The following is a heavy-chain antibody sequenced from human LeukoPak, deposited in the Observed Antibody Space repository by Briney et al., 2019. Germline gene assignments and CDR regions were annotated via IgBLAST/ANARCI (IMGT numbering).Heavy chain of an antibody. CDR1: GGTFSSYA. D-gene: IGHD1-26*01. J-gene: IGHJ6*02. CDR3: AREDSGTSRPYYYYYGMDV. V-gene: IGHV1-69*13. CDR2: IIPIFGTA. Sequence: SVKVSCKASGGTFSSYAISWVRQAPGQGLEWMGGIIPIFGTANYAQKFQGRVTITADESTSTAYMELSSLRSEDTAVYYCAREDSGTSRPYYYYYGMDVWGRGTTVTVSS.